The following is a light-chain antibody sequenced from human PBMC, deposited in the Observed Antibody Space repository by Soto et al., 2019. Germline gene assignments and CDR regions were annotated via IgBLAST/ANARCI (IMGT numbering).Light chain of an antibody. CDR1: QSVSSN. CDR2: GAS. Sequence: EIVMTQSQATLSVSPGARATLSCRASQSVSSNLAWYQQKPGQAPRLLIYGASTRATGIPARFSGSGAGTEFTLTISSLQSEDFAVYYCQQYNNWPQTFGQGTKVEIK. J-gene: IGKJ1*01. V-gene: IGKV3-15*01. CDR3: QQYNNWPQT.